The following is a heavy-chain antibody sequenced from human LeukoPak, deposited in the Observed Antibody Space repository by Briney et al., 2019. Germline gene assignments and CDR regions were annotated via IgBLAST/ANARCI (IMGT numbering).Heavy chain of an antibody. CDR1: GFTFSSYG. Sequence: GGSLRLSCAASGFTFSSYGMSWVRQAPGKGLEWVSAISGSGGSTYYADSVKGRFTISRDNSKNTLYLQMNSLRAEDTAVYYCAKGTGEMVRGVAIYYYYMDVWGKGTTVTISS. CDR3: AKGTGEMVRGVAIYYYYMDV. D-gene: IGHD3-10*01. V-gene: IGHV3-23*01. J-gene: IGHJ6*03. CDR2: ISGSGGST.